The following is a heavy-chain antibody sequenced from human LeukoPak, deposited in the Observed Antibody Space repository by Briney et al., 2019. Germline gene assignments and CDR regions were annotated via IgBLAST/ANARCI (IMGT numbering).Heavy chain of an antibody. CDR1: GYTFTGYY. CDR2: INPNSGGT. V-gene: IGHV1-2*04. J-gene: IGHJ4*02. D-gene: IGHD6-25*01. CDR3: ARASQSGWDLYYFDY. Sequence: ASVKVSCKASGYTFTGYYMHWVRQAPGQGLEWMGWINPNSGGTNYAQKFQGWVTMTRDTSISTAYMELSRLRSDDTAVYYCARASQSGWDLYYFDYWGQGTLVTVSS.